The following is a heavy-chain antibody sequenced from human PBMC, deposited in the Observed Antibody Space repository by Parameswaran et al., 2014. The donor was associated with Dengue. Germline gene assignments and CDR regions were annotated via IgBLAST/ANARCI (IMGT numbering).Heavy chain of an antibody. V-gene: IGHV4-59*08. CDR2: IYYSGST. D-gene: IGHD4-17*01. CDR3: ARGYGDYAPYYYGMDV. J-gene: IGHJ6*02. Sequence: VRQMPGKGLEWIGYIYYSGSTNYNPSLKSRVTISVDTSKNQFSLKLSSVTAADTAVYYCARGYGDYAPYYYGMDVWGQGTTVTVSS.